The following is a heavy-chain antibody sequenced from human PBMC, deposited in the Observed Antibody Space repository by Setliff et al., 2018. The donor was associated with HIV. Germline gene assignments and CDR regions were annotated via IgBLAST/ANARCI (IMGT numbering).Heavy chain of an antibody. Sequence: PGESLKISCQASGYFFLNSWIGWVRQVPGKGLEWVAVIYPGDSETRYSPSFEGQVTVSVDKSITTAYLRRSSLRASDTATYYCTKHPLRPGIAGYFYFIDAWGTGTPVTVSS. CDR3: TKHPLRPGIAGYFYFIDA. J-gene: IGHJ6*04. CDR1: GYFFLNSW. CDR2: IYPGDSET. V-gene: IGHV5-51*01. D-gene: IGHD3-9*01.